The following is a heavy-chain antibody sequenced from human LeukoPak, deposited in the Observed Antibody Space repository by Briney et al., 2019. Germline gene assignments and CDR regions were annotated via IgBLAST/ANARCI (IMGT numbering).Heavy chain of an antibody. CDR2: INPNSGGT. V-gene: IGHV1-2*06. J-gene: IGHJ6*03. D-gene: IGHD1-26*01. CDR3: ARDRDKWELPSYYYYYMDV. CDR1: GYTFTGYY. Sequence: ASVKVSCKASGYTFTGYYMHWVRQAPGQGREWMGRINPNSGGTNYAQKFQGRVTMTRDTSISTAYMELSRLRSDDTAVYYCARDRDKWELPSYYYYYMDVWGKGTTVTVSS.